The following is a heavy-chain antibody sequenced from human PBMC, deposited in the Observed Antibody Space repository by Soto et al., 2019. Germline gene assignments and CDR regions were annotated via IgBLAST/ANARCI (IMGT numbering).Heavy chain of an antibody. CDR1: GFTFSNYA. CDR2: ISATGGDT. J-gene: IGHJ4*02. Sequence: PGGSLRLSCAASGFTFSNYAMSWVRQAPGEGLEWVSAISATGGDTYYADFVTGRFTVSRDNSKNTLFLQMNSLRAEDTAVYYCTKEMTIGRPYDYSAPGALVTVSA. CDR3: TKEMTIGRPYDY. V-gene: IGHV3-23*01.